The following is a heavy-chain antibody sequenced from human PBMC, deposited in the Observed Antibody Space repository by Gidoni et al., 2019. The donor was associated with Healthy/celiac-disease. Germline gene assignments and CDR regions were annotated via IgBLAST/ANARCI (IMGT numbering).Heavy chain of an antibody. V-gene: IGHV3-23*01. CDR3: ARSPMTTVTLGAFDY. CDR1: GFTFSSYA. Sequence: EVQLWESGGGVVQPGGSRRLTWAASGFTFSSYAMSWVRQAPGKGLEWVSAISGSGGSTYYADSVKGRFTISRDNSKNTLYLQMHSLRAEDTAVYYCARSPMTTVTLGAFDYWGQRTLVTVSS. J-gene: IGHJ4*02. CDR2: ISGSGGST. D-gene: IGHD4-17*01.